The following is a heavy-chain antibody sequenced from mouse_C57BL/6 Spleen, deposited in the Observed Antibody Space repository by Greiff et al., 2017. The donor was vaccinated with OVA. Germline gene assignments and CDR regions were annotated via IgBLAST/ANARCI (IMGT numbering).Heavy chain of an antibody. CDR2: ISSGSSTI. D-gene: IGHD2-2*01. V-gene: IGHV5-17*01. J-gene: IGHJ4*01. Sequence: EVKLVESGGGLVKPGGSLKLSCAASGFTFSDYGMHWVRQAPEKGLEWVAYISSGSSTIYYADTVKGRFTISRDNAKNTLFLQLTSLRSEDTAMYYCARRNGYRDYYAMDYWGQGTSVTVSS. CDR1: GFTFSDYG. CDR3: ARRNGYRDYYAMDY.